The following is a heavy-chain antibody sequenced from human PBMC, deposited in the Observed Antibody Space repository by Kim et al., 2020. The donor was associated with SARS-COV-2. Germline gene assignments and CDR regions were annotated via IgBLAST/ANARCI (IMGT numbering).Heavy chain of an antibody. Sequence: SQTLSLTCAISGDRVSTYSGAWNWIRQSPSRGLEWLGRTYYRSKWYNDYAVSLESRITIKADTSKNQFSLHLNSVTPEDTAVYYCAKAGSGWQFDYWGQGTLVTVSS. CDR2: TYYRSKWYN. D-gene: IGHD6-19*01. J-gene: IGHJ4*02. CDR1: GDRVSTYSGA. CDR3: AKAGSGWQFDY. V-gene: IGHV6-1*01.